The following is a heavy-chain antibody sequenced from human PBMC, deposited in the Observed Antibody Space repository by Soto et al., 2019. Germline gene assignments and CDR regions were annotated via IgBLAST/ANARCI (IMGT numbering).Heavy chain of an antibody. J-gene: IGHJ6*03. D-gene: IGHD1-20*01. CDR2: ISGSGANT. CDR3: ARSMRVTGSNYYYYYYMDV. CDR1: GFTFSSYA. Sequence: PGGSLRLSCAASGFTFSSYAMSWVRRAPGKGLEWVSTISGSGANTFYADSVKGRFTISRDDSKNTLYLQMNSLRAEDTAVYYCARSMRVTGSNYYYYYYMDVWGKGTTVTVSS. V-gene: IGHV3-23*01.